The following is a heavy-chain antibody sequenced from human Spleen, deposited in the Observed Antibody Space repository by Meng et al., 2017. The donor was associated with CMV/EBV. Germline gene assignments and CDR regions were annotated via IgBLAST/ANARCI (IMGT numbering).Heavy chain of an antibody. V-gene: IGHV3-30*04. CDR3: AKDRVARWLASEVDYYGMDA. J-gene: IGHJ6*02. Sequence: GESLKISCAASGFTFSSYAMHWVRQVPGKGLEWVALIYYDGTNEYYSDAVRGRFTISRDNSKNTVSLQMNSLRGEDTAVYYCAKDRVARWLASEVDYYGMDAWGQGTTVTVSS. CDR2: IYYDGTNE. D-gene: IGHD6-19*01. CDR1: GFTFSSYA.